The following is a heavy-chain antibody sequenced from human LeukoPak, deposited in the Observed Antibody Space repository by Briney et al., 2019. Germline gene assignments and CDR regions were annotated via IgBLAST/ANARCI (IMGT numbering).Heavy chain of an antibody. CDR3: AKRADYDFWSGYPS. CDR2: ISGSGGST. V-gene: IGHV3-23*01. CDR1: GFTFSSYA. J-gene: IGHJ4*02. Sequence: GGSLRLSCAASGFTFSSYAMSWVRQTPGKGLEWVSAISGSGGSTYYADSVKGRFTISRDNSKNTLYLQMNSLRAEDTAVYYCAKRADYDFWSGYPSWGQGTLSPSPQ. D-gene: IGHD3-3*01.